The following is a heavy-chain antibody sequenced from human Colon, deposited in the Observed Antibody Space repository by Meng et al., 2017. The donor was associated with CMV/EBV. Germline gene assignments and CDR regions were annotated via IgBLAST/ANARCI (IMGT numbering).Heavy chain of an antibody. V-gene: IGHV1-2*02. D-gene: IGHD2-2*01. CDR3: ARYCSSTSCYHYYYYGMDV. Sequence: ASVKVSCKASGYTFTGYYMHWVRQAPGQGREWMGWINPNSGGTNYAQKFQGRVTMTRDTSISTAYMELSRLRSDDTAVYYCARYCSSTSCYHYYYYGMDVWGQGTTVTAP. J-gene: IGHJ6*02. CDR1: GYTFTGYY. CDR2: INPNSGGT.